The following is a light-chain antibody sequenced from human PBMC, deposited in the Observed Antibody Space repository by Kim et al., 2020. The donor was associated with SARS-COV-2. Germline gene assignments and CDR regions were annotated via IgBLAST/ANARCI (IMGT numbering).Light chain of an antibody. V-gene: IGLV3-21*04. Sequence: PGKTDRITCGGNNIGGKNVRWYQQKPGQAPVLVKFYTSDRPSGLPARISASNSGNTATLTISGVEAGDEADYYCQVWDTSTDHVVFGGGTQLTVL. CDR1: NIGGKN. J-gene: IGLJ2*01. CDR2: YTS. CDR3: QVWDTSTDHVV.